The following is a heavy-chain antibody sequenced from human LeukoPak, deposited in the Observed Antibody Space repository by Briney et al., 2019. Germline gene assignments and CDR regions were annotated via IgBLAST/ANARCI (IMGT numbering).Heavy chain of an antibody. D-gene: IGHD3-10*01. CDR2: ISGSGGST. V-gene: IGHV3-23*01. CDR1: GFTFSSYG. CDR3: ASETSGSGSYFGPDAFDI. Sequence: GGSLRLSCAASGFTFSSYGMSWVRQAPGKGLEWVSAISGSGGSTYYADSVKGRFTISRDNSKNTLYLQMNSLRAEDTAVYYCASETSGSGSYFGPDAFDIWGQGTMVTASS. J-gene: IGHJ3*02.